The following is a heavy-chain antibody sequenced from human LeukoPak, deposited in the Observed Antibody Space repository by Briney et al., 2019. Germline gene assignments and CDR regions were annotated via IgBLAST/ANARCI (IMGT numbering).Heavy chain of an antibody. CDR1: GFTFSSYS. D-gene: IGHD2-15*01. CDR2: ISSSSSYI. CDR3: AREDVVVAAMLYYYYGMDV. V-gene: IGHV3-21*01. Sequence: GGSLRLSCAASGFTFSSYSMNWVRQAPGKGLEWVSSISSSSSYIYYADSVKGRFTISRDNAKNSLYLQMNSLRAEDMAVYYCAREDVVVAAMLYYYYGMDVWGQGTTVTVSS. J-gene: IGHJ6*02.